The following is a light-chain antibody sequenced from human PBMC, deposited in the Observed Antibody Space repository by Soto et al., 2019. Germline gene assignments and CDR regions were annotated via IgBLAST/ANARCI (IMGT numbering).Light chain of an antibody. CDR2: KAS. J-gene: IGKJ1*01. CDR1: QTISSW. V-gene: IGKV1-5*03. Sequence: DIQMTQSPSTLSGSIGDRVTITCRASQTISSWLAWYQQKPGKAPKLLIHKASTLKSGVPSRFSGSGSGTEFTLTISSLHPDDFATYYCQHYNSYSEALGQGTKVDIK. CDR3: QHYNSYSEA.